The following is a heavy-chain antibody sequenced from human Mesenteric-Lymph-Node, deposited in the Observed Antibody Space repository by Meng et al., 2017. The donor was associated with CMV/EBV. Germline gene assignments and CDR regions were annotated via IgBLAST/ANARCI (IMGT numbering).Heavy chain of an antibody. CDR1: GGSITSTNW. Sequence: GSLRLSCAVSGGSITSTNWWSWIRRPPGKGLKWIGEVSDSGSTNYNPSLKSRVTISIDTSKNQLSLKVTSVTAADTAVYYCARRRDVGGYFDLWGRGTLVTVSS. D-gene: IGHD3-16*01. CDR3: ARRRDVGGYFDL. J-gene: IGHJ2*01. CDR2: VSDSGST. V-gene: IGHV4-4*02.